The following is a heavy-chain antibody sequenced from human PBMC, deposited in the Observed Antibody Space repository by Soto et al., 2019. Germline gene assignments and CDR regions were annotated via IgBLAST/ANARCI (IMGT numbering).Heavy chain of an antibody. D-gene: IGHD2-15*01. V-gene: IGHV4-34*01. CDR1: GQSFIGDC. Sequence: PSETLSLTCAVYGQSFIGDCCFWIRQSPGKGLEWIGEITHSGATRYNPSLQSRVTISLDTPNNQFSLKLGSVTAADTALYYCARRQDIRNLESWGQGSMVTVYS. CDR2: ITHSGAT. J-gene: IGHJ5*01. CDR3: ARRQDIRNLES.